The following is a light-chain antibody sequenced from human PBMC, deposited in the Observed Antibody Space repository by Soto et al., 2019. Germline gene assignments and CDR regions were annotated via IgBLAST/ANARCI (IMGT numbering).Light chain of an antibody. CDR3: QQYGTSPWT. CDR1: QSVSSSY. Sequence: EIVLTQSPGTLSLSPGEEATLSCRASQSVSSSYLAWYQQKPGQAPRLLIYGASSRATGIPDRFSCSGSGTDFTLTISRLEPEDFAVYYCQQYGTSPWTFGQGTKVEIK. CDR2: GAS. J-gene: IGKJ1*01. V-gene: IGKV3-20*01.